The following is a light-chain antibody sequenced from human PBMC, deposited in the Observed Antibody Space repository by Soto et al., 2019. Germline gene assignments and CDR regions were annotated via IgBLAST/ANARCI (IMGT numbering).Light chain of an antibody. CDR1: SSDVGGYNY. Sequence: QSALTQPRSVSGSPGQSITISCTGTSSDVGGYNYVTWYQQHPVKAPKLMIYDVTKRPSGVPDRFSGSKSGNTASLTISGLQAEDEADYYCCSYAGVSSLSFGGGTKLTVL. CDR2: DVT. V-gene: IGLV2-11*01. CDR3: CSYAGVSSLS. J-gene: IGLJ2*01.